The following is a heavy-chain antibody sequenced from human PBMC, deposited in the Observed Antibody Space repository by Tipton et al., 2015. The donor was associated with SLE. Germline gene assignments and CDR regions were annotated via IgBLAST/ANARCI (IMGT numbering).Heavy chain of an antibody. J-gene: IGHJ3*02. CDR3: AKYLDYGDYEGAFDI. CDR1: GFTFNTYA. V-gene: IGHV3-23*01. D-gene: IGHD4-17*01. CDR2: MSGSGGST. Sequence: SLRLSCAASGFTFNTYAMSWVRQAPGKGLEWVSAMSGSGGSTYYADSVKGRFTISRDNSKTTLFLQMNSLRAEDTAVYYCAKYLDYGDYEGAFDIWGQGTMVTVSS.